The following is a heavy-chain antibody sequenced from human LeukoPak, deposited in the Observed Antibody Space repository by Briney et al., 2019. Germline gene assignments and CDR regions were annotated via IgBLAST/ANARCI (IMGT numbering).Heavy chain of an antibody. J-gene: IGHJ4*02. CDR2: IYYSGST. V-gene: IGHV4-59*01. CDR3: ARGTGYSLFDY. Sequence: SETLSLTCTVSGDSISSYYCSWIRQPPGKGLEWIGYIYYSGSTNYNPSLKSRVTISVDTSKNQFSLKLSSVTAADTAVYYCARGTGYSLFDYWGQGTLVTVSS. CDR1: GDSISSYY. D-gene: IGHD2-21*01.